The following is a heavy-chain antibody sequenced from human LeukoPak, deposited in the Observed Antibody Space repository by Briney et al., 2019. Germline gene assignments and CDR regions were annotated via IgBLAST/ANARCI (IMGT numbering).Heavy chain of an antibody. D-gene: IGHD3-16*01. V-gene: IGHV1-46*01. CDR2: INPSGGST. CDR3: ARGVAVMRLRLGELPEPFDY. J-gene: IGHJ4*02. CDR1: GGTFSSYA. Sequence: ASVKVSCKASGGTFSSYAISWVRQAPGQGLEWMGIINPSGGSTSYAQKFQGRVTMTRDTSTSTVYMELSSLRSEDTAVYYCARGVAVMRLRLGELPEPFDYWGQGTLVTVSS.